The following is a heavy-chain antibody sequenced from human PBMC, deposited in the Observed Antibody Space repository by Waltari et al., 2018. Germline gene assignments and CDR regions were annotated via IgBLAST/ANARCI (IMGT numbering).Heavy chain of an antibody. CDR3: ARGPRRGGMDV. V-gene: IGHV1-69*09. Sequence: QVQLVQSGAEVKKPGSSVKVSCKASGGPFSSYAISWGRQAPGQGLEWMGRIIPILGIANYAQKFQGRVTITADKSTSTAYMELSSLRSEDTAVYYCARGPRRGGMDVWGQGTTVTVSS. CDR1: GGPFSSYA. J-gene: IGHJ6*02. CDR2: IIPILGIA.